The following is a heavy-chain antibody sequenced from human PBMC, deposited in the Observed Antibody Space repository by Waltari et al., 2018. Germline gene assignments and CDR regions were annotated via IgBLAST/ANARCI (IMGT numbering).Heavy chain of an antibody. CDR3: AKYHFLYYYDSTDAFDI. Sequence: EVQLLESGGGLVQPGGSLRLSCAASGFTFSSYAMSWVRQAPGKGLEWVSAISGSGGSTYYADSVKGRFTISRDNSKNTLYLQMNSLRAEDTAVYYCAKYHFLYYYDSTDAFDIWGQGTMVTVSS. D-gene: IGHD3-22*01. V-gene: IGHV3-23*01. CDR2: ISGSGGST. J-gene: IGHJ3*02. CDR1: GFTFSSYA.